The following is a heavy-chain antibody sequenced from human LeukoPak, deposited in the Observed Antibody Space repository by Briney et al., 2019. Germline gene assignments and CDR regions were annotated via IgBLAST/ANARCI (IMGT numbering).Heavy chain of an antibody. CDR3: ARGYYDFWSGIGDYYMDV. CDR1: GFTFSSYE. CDR2: IKQDGSEK. D-gene: IGHD3-3*01. Sequence: GGSLRLSCAASGFTFSSYEMNWVRQAPGKGLEWVANIKQDGSEKYYVDSVKGRFTISRDSAKNSLYLQMNSLRAEDTAVYYCARGYYDFWSGIGDYYMDVWGKGTTVTVSS. V-gene: IGHV3-7*04. J-gene: IGHJ6*03.